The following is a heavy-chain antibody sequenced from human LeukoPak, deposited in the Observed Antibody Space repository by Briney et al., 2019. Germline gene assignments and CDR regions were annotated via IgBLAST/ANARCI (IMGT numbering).Heavy chain of an antibody. CDR1: GFSFSRYW. CDR3: ARDRRYGDYPYYFDY. D-gene: IGHD4-17*01. J-gene: IGHJ4*02. Sequence: GGSLRLSCAASGFSFSRYWMSWVRQAPGKGLEWVSYISSSGSTIYYADSVKGRFTISRDNARNSLYLQINSLKAEDTAVYYCARDRRYGDYPYYFDYWGQGMRVTVSS. V-gene: IGHV3-48*04. CDR2: ISSSGSTI.